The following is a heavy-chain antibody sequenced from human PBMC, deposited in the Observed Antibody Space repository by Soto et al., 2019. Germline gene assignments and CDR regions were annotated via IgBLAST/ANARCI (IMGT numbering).Heavy chain of an antibody. CDR2: INPSGGST. J-gene: IGHJ1*01. D-gene: IGHD3-22*01. CDR3: ARGGYYYDSSGYYYSAEYFQH. V-gene: IGHV1-46*01. Sequence: QVQLVQSGAEVKKPGAAVKVSCKASGYTFTSYYMHWVRHAPGQGLEWIGIINPSGGSTSYAQKFQGRVTMNRDTSTSTVYMELSSLRSEDTAVYYCARGGYYYDSSGYYYSAEYFQHWGQGTLVTVSS. CDR1: GYTFTSYY.